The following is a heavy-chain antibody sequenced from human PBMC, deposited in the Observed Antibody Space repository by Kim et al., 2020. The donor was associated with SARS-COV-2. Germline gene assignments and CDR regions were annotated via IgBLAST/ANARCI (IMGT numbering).Heavy chain of an antibody. D-gene: IGHD2-15*01. CDR2: IHYSGST. Sequence: SETLSLTCAVSGASINSDSHHWGWIRQSPGKGMDWIASIHYSGSTSYNPSLRSRVTISLDTSNRQFSLEVTSVTAADTAVYYCAGLAVVGWPSNDFWDQGTQVTVFS. CDR3: AGLAVVGWPSNDF. J-gene: IGHJ4*02. CDR1: GASINSDSHH. V-gene: IGHV4-39*01.